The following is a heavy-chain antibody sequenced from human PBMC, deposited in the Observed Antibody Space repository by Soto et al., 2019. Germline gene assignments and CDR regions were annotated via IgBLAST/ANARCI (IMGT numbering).Heavy chain of an antibody. D-gene: IGHD3-9*01. V-gene: IGHV1-69*06. J-gene: IGHJ6*02. Sequence: SVKVSCKASGGTFSSYAISWVRQAPGQGLEWMGGIIPIFGTANYAQKFQGRVTITADKSTSTAYMELSSLRSEDTAVYYCARVVLRYFGRHYDGMDVSGQGTTVIVS. CDR1: GGTFSSYA. CDR3: ARVVLRYFGRHYDGMDV. CDR2: IIPIFGTA.